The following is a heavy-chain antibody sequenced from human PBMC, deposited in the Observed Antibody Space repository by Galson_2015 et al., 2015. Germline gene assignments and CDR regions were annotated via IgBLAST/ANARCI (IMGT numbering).Heavy chain of an antibody. Sequence: SLRLSCAASGFSVSSIGVSWVRQAPGKGLEWVSSISKGGVTYCADSVKGRFTISRDSSKNTVYMQMNSLTAEDTAVYSCASLHYGHWGQGTLVTVSS. CDR3: ASLHYGH. CDR1: GFSVSSIG. J-gene: IGHJ4*02. V-gene: IGHV3-23*01. CDR2: ISKGGVT. D-gene: IGHD3-10*01.